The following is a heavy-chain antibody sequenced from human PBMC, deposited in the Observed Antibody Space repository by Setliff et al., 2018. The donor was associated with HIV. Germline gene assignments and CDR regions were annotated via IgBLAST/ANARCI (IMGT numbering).Heavy chain of an antibody. D-gene: IGHD3-10*01. V-gene: IGHV4-38-2*01. J-gene: IGHJ4*02. CDR3: ARGRFHRLHRPYSGSGSLGIQYFDY. Sequence: PSETLSLTCAVSGYSISSGYYWGWIRQPPGKGLEWIGSIYHSGSTNYNPSLKSRVTISVDTSKNQFSLKLNSVTATDTALYYCARGRFHRLHRPYSGSGSLGIQYFDYWGQGTLVTVSS. CDR1: GYSISSGYY. CDR2: IYHSGST.